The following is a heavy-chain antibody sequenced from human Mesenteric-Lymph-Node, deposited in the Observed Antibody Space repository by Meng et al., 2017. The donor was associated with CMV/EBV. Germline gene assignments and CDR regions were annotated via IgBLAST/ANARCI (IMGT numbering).Heavy chain of an antibody. V-gene: IGHV4/OR15-8*02. D-gene: IGHD1-26*01. Sequence: ASVSTNTWWTWVRQFPGKGLEWIAEINDSASANYNSHLKSRVTISIDESKNQCSLTLNSVTAADTSVYYCARSPSVTLADPMGLDIWGQGILVTVSS. J-gene: IGHJ4*02. CDR1: ASVSTNTW. CDR2: INDSASA. CDR3: ARSPSVTLADPMGLDI.